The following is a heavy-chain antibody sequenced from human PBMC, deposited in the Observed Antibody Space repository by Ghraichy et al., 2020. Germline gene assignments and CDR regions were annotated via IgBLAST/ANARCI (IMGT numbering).Heavy chain of an antibody. CDR1: GFIVSSNF. D-gene: IGHD3-10*01. V-gene: IGHV3-53*01. CDR2: IYSGGNT. J-gene: IGHJ4*02. Sequence: GGSLRLSCAASGFIVSSNFMTWVRQAPGKRPEWVSVIYSGGNTFYGDSVKGRFTISRDDSKNTLYLQMNSVRAEDTAVYYCVGARNWYYEYWGQGTLVTVSS. CDR3: VGARNWYYEY.